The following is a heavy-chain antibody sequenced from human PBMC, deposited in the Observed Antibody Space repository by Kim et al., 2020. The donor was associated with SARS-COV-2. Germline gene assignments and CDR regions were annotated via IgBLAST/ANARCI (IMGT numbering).Heavy chain of an antibody. CDR1: GGSISSYY. Sequence: SETLSLTCTVSGGSISSYYWSWIRQPPGKGLEWIGYIYYSGSTNYNPSLKSRVTISVDTSKNQFSLTLSSVTAADTAVYYCARVGTEWELLNAFDIWGQGTMVTVSS. CDR3: ARVGTEWELLNAFDI. J-gene: IGHJ3*02. D-gene: IGHD1-26*01. CDR2: IYYSGST. V-gene: IGHV4-59*01.